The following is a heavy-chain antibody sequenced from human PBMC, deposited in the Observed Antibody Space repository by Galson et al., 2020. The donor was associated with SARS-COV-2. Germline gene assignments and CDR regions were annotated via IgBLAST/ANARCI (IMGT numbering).Heavy chain of an antibody. J-gene: IGHJ4*02. Sequence: SLKISCAASGFTFDDYAMHWVRQAPGKGLEWVSGIIWNGGSIGYADSVRGRFTISRDNAKKSLYLQMNNLRVEDTALYYCAKSMNLGSSGQFDYWGPGTLVTVSS. CDR2: IIWNGGSI. CDR1: GFTFDDYA. D-gene: IGHD6-19*01. CDR3: AKSMNLGSSGQFDY. V-gene: IGHV3-9*01.